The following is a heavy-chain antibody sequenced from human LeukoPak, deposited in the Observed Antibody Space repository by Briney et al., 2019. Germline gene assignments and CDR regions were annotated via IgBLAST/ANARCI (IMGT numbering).Heavy chain of an antibody. J-gene: IGHJ4*02. V-gene: IGHV3-7*01. Sequence: PGGSLRLSCAASGFTFSSHWMSWVRQAPGKGLEWVANIKQDGSEKYYVDSVKGRFTISRDNAKNSLYLQMNSLRAEDTAVYYCARGADYWGQGTLVTVSS. CDR3: ARGADY. CDR1: GFTFSSHW. CDR2: IKQDGSEK.